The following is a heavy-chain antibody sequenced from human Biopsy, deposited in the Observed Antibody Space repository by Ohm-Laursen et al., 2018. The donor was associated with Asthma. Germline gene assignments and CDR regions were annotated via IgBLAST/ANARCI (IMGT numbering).Heavy chain of an antibody. V-gene: IGHV3-30*04. CDR2: ISHDGRES. CDR3: ARHNWDNWRFMYYGMDV. CDR1: GFAFDSYA. D-gene: IGHD1-20*01. J-gene: IGHJ6*02. Sequence: SLRLSCTASGFAFDSYAMYWVRQSPGKGPEWVALISHDGRESGYVDSVKGRFTISRDNARDSVYLQMNSPRVEDTAVYYCARHNWDNWRFMYYGMDVWGQGTTVTVS.